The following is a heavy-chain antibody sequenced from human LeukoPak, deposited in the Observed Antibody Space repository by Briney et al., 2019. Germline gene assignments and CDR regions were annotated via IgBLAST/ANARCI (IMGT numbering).Heavy chain of an antibody. Sequence: GSLRLSCAASGFTFSSYWMHWVRQPPGKGLEWIGEISHSGSTNYNPSLKSRVTISVDTSKNQFSLKLSSVTAADTAVYYCARGVGGDIVVVVAAPLLYYFDYWGQGTLVTVSS. D-gene: IGHD2-15*01. CDR2: ISHSGST. CDR3: ARGVGGDIVVVVAAPLLYYFDY. V-gene: IGHV4-34*01. J-gene: IGHJ4*02. CDR1: GFTFSSYW.